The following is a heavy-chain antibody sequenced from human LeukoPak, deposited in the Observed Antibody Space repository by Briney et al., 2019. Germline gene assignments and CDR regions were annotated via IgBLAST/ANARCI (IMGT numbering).Heavy chain of an antibody. CDR2: ISGSGGST. CDR3: AKMAPGYSSGWYVGY. D-gene: IGHD6-19*01. J-gene: IGHJ4*02. Sequence: GGSLRLSFAASGFPFSSYAMSWVRQAPGKGLEWVSAISGSGGSTYYADSVKGRFTISRDNSKNTLYLQMNSLRAEDTAVYYCAKMAPGYSSGWYVGYWGQGTLVTVSS. CDR1: GFPFSSYA. V-gene: IGHV3-23*01.